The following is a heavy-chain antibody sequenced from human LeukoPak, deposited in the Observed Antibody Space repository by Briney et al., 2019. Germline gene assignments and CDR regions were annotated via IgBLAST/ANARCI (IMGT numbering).Heavy chain of an antibody. Sequence: SXAAXGFTFSSYSMNWVRQAPGKGLEWVSYISSSSSTIYYADSVKGRFTISRENAKNSLYLQMKSLRAEEAAVYYGARDXTLVGAXXGXDYWGQGTLVTVSS. D-gene: IGHD1-26*01. CDR1: GFTFSSYS. J-gene: IGHJ4*02. CDR3: ARDXTLVGAXXGXDY. CDR2: ISSSSSTI. V-gene: IGHV3-48*01.